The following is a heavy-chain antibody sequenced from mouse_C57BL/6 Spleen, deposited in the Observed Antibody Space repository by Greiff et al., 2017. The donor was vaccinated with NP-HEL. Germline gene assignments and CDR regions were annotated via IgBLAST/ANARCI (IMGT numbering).Heavy chain of an antibody. CDR2: IHPSDSDT. CDR1: GYTFTSYW. CDR3: AIGDYYGSSYVAY. D-gene: IGHD1-1*01. Sequence: QVQLQQPGAELVKPGASVKVSCKASGYTFTSYWMHWVKQRPGQGLEWIGRIHPSDSDTNYNQKFKGKATLTVDKSSSTAYMQLSSLTSEDSAVYYCAIGDYYGSSYVAYWGQGTLVTVSA. J-gene: IGHJ3*01. V-gene: IGHV1-74*01.